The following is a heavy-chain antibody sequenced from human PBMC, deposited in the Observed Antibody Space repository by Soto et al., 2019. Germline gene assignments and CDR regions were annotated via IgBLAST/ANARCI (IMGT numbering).Heavy chain of an antibody. CDR1: GYTFTGYY. J-gene: IGHJ4*02. Sequence: ASVKVSCKASGYTFTGYYMHWVRQAPGQGLEWMGWINPNSGGTNYAQKFQGRVTMTRVKSISTAYMELSRLRSDDTAVYDWASAGVCSTTTASEFGVVVFDYGGQGTLVTVSS. CDR3: ASAGVCSTTTASEFGVVVFDY. D-gene: IGHD3-3*01. V-gene: IGHV1-2*02. CDR2: INPNSGGT.